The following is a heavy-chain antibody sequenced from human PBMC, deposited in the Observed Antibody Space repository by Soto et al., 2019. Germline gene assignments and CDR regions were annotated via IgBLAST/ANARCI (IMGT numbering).Heavy chain of an antibody. J-gene: IGHJ3*02. V-gene: IGHV4-31*03. CDR1: GGSISSGGYY. CDR3: ARGQNYDSSGYYDDAFDI. CDR2: IYYTGST. D-gene: IGHD3-22*01. Sequence: QVQLQESGPGLVKPSQTLSLTCTVSGGSISSGGYYWSWIRQHPGKGLEWIGYIYYTGSTYYNPSHKRRITISVDTSKNQFSLKLSSVTAADTAVYYCARGQNYDSSGYYDDAFDIWGQGTMVTVSS.